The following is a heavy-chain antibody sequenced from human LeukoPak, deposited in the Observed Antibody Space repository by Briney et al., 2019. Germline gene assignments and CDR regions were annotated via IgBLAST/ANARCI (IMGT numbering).Heavy chain of an antibody. V-gene: IGHV4-30-4*01. CDR1: GGSISSGDYY. J-gene: IGHJ4*02. D-gene: IGHD6-13*01. Sequence: PSETPSLTCTVSGGSISSGDYYWSWIRQPPGKGLEWIGYIYYSGSTYYNPSLKSRVTISVDTSKNQFSLKLSSVTAADTAVYYCARGGIAAAGTDYWGQGTLVTVSS. CDR2: IYYSGST. CDR3: ARGGIAAAGTDY.